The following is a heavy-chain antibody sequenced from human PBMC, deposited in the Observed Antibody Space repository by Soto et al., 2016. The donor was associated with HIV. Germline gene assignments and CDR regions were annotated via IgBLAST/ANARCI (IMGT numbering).Heavy chain of an antibody. Sequence: QVQLVQSGPEVKKPGSSVKVSCKASGGTFISHAISWVRQAPGQGLEWMGGSIPIFGTSNYAQKFQGRLTITADDSTSTVYMALSSLRSEDTAVYYCARGGSIWYTSGQGSWFDPWGQGTLVTVSS. V-gene: IGHV1-69*01. CDR2: SIPIFGTS. D-gene: IGHD6-19*01. J-gene: IGHJ5*02. CDR3: ARGGSIWYTSGQGSWFDP. CDR1: GGTFISHA.